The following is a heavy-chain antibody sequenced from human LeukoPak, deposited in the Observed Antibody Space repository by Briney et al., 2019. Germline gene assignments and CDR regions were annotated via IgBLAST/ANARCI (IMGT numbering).Heavy chain of an antibody. CDR1: GFTFRNYV. CDR2: TSSDLNAK. V-gene: IGHV3-30-3*01. J-gene: IGHJ4*02. Sequence: GGSLRLSCAASGFTFRNYVIHWVRQAPGKGLEWVAVTSSDLNAKLYADSVKGRFTISRDNSRSTLYLQMNSLRPEDTAIYNCAREGYYGSGSPPSLYFDYWGQGTLVTVSS. CDR3: AREGYYGSGSPPSLYFDY. D-gene: IGHD3-10*01.